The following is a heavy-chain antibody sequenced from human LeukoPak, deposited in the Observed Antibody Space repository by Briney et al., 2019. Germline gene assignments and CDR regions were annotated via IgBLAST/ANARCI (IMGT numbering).Heavy chain of an antibody. CDR3: AKHWAEPLVPPYFDY. CDR1: GFTFSRYA. D-gene: IGHD6-13*01. J-gene: IGHJ4*02. Sequence: GGSLRPSCAPSGFTFSRYAMSSVPQAPGKGLEWVSVISGSGSRTYYADSVKGRFTISRDNSKNTLYLQLNSLRAEDTAVYFCAKHWAEPLVPPYFDYWGQGTLVTVSS. CDR2: ISGSGSRT. V-gene: IGHV3-23*01.